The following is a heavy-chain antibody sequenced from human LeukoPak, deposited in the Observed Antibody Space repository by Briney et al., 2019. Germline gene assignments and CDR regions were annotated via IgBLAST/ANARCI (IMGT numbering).Heavy chain of an antibody. Sequence: GGSLRLSCAASGFTFSSYAMHWVRQAPGKGLEWVAVISYDGSNKYYADSEKGRFTISRDNSKNTLYLQMNSLRAEDTAVYYCARVLNWNDVADAFDIWGQGTMVTVSS. J-gene: IGHJ3*02. CDR2: ISYDGSNK. CDR1: GFTFSSYA. CDR3: ARVLNWNDVADAFDI. V-gene: IGHV3-30*04. D-gene: IGHD1-1*01.